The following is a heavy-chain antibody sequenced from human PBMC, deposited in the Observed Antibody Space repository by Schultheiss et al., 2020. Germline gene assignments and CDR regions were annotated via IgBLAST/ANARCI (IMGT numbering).Heavy chain of an antibody. D-gene: IGHD5-18*01. CDR3: AREGDRPYSLDY. V-gene: IGHV4-4*02. CDR2: TYHSGST. CDR1: GASISSGKW. Sequence: SETLSLTCAVSGASISSGKWWSWVRQPPEKGLEWIGETYHSGSTNYSPSLESRVTISVDMSKNQFSLKLTSVTAADTAVYYCAREGDRPYSLDYWGQGTLVTVSS. J-gene: IGHJ4*02.